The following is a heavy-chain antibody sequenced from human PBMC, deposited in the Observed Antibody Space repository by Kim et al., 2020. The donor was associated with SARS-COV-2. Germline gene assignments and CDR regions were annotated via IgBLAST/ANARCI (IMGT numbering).Heavy chain of an antibody. V-gene: IGHV1-3*01. CDR3: ARVHSGDYGPGSSYRGLDV. CDR2: INAGNGNT. CDR1: GYTFTSYS. Sequence: ASVKVSCKASGYTFTSYSIHWVRQAPGQGLEWMGWINAGNGNTKYSQKFQGRVTLTRDTSASTAYMELSSLRSEDTAVFYCARVHSGDYGPGSSYRGLDVWGQGTTVTVSS. D-gene: IGHD4-17*01. J-gene: IGHJ6*02.